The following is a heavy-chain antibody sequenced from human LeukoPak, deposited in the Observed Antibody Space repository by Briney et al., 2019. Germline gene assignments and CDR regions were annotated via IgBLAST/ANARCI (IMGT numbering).Heavy chain of an antibody. CDR3: AASTYGSGSYVGFDS. CDR2: IYPGDSDT. J-gene: IGHJ4*02. V-gene: IGHV5-51*01. D-gene: IGHD3-10*01. Sequence: GESLKISCKGSGYSFTSYWIGWVRQMPGKGLEWMGIIYPGDSDTRYSPSFQGQVTISVDKSISTAYLQWSSLKASDTAMYYCAASTYGSGSYVGFDSWGQGTLVTVSS. CDR1: GYSFTSYW.